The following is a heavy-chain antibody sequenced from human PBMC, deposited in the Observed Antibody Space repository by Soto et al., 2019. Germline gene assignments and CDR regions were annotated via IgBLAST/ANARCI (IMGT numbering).Heavy chain of an antibody. V-gene: IGHV1-24*01. D-gene: IGHD4-17*01. CDR1: GYTLTELS. J-gene: IGHJ3*02. Sequence: ASVKVSCKVSGYTLTELSMHWVRQAPGKGLEWMGGFDPEDGETIYAQKFQGRVTITADESTSTAYMELSSLRSEDTAVYYCASVYGDSIWGQGTMVTVSS. CDR2: FDPEDGET. CDR3: ASVYGDSI.